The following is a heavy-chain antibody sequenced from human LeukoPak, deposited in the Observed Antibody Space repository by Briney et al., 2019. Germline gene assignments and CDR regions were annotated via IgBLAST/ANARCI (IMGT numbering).Heavy chain of an antibody. V-gene: IGHV3-74*01. J-gene: IGHJ4*02. Sequence: QPGGSLRLSCAASGFTFSSYWMHWVRQAPGQGLVWLSRLSTDGSSTDCADSVKGRFTISRDNAKNTLYLQMNSLRAEDTAVYYCARVSCDYTTCKYPFDYWGQGTLVTVSS. CDR1: GFTFSSYW. CDR3: ARVSCDYTTCKYPFDY. CDR2: LSTDGSST. D-gene: IGHD3-3*01.